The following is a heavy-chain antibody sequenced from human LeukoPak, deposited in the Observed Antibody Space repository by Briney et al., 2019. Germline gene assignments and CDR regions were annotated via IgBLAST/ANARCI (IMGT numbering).Heavy chain of an antibody. D-gene: IGHD6-13*01. CDR2: TNTNTGNP. V-gene: IGHV7-4-1*02. Sequence: ASVKVSCKASGYTFTSYAMNWVRQAPGQGLEWMGWTNTNTGNPTYAQGFTGRFVFSLDTSVSTAYLQISSLKAEDTAVYYCARLAAAGTASPALYWGQGTLVTVSS. CDR3: ARLAAAGTASPALY. J-gene: IGHJ4*02. CDR1: GYTFTSYA.